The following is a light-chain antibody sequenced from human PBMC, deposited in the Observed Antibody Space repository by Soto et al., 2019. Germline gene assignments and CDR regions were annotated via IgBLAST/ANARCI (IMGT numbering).Light chain of an antibody. CDR3: KQYGGSPRT. CDR2: GAS. J-gene: IGKJ1*01. V-gene: IGKV3-20*01. Sequence: ESVLTQSPGTLSLSPGERATLSCRASQSVSSNHLAWYQQKRGQPPRLLIYGASTRATGIPARFGGSGSGTDFTLTIRRLEPEDFAVYYCKQYGGSPRTFGQGTKVDIK. CDR1: QSVSSNH.